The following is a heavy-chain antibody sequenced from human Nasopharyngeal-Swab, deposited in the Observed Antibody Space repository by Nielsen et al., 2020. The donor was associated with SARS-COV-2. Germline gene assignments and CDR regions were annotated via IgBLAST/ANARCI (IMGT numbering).Heavy chain of an antibody. J-gene: IGHJ6*02. V-gene: IGHV3-30*18. Sequence: GGSLRLSCAASGFTFTTYAMHWVRQAPGKGLEWVAVISYDGSKRYFTESVKGRFTISRDNSKNTLFLQMYSLRADDTAVYYCAKDHSQRHSGWLSSDGLDVWGQGTMVTVSS. D-gene: IGHD3-9*01. CDR3: AKDHSQRHSGWLSSDGLDV. CDR2: ISYDGSKR. CDR1: GFTFTTYA.